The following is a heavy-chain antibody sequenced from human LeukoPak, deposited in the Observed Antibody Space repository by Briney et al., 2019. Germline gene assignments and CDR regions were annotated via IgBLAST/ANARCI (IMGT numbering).Heavy chain of an antibody. Sequence: PGRSLRLSCAASGFTFSSYGMHWVRQAPGKGLEWVAVISYDGSNKYYADSVKGRFTISRDNSKNTLYLQMNSLRADDTAVYYCARDLGYCSGGSCYVGYFDYWGQGTLVTVSS. CDR3: ARDLGYCSGGSCYVGYFDY. CDR2: ISYDGSNK. V-gene: IGHV3-30*03. CDR1: GFTFSSYG. D-gene: IGHD2-15*01. J-gene: IGHJ4*02.